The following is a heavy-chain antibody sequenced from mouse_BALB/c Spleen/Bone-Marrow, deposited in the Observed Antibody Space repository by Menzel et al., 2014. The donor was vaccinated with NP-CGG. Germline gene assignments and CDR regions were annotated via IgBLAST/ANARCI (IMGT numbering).Heavy chain of an antibody. J-gene: IGHJ2*01. CDR1: GYAFSSYW. V-gene: IGHV1-80*01. Sequence: LQESGAELVRPGSSVKISCKASGYAFSSYWLNWVRQRPGQSLEWIGQIYPGDGDTNYNGKFKDKATLTADKSSSTAYMQLSSLTSEASAVYFCAKSGYGSFDYWGQGTTLTVSS. CDR2: IYPGDGDT. D-gene: IGHD1-1*01. CDR3: AKSGYGSFDY.